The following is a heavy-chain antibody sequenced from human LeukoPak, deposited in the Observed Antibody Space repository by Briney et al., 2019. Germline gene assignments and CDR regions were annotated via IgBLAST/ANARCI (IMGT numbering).Heavy chain of an antibody. D-gene: IGHD6-19*01. CDR2: IYYSGST. Sequence: SETLSLTCTVSGGSISSGDYYWSWIRQPPGKGLEWIGYIYYSGSTYYNPSLKSRVTISVDTSKNQFSLKLSSVTAADTAVYYCANGQQWLAFDSWGQGTLVTVSS. CDR3: ANGQQWLAFDS. J-gene: IGHJ4*02. V-gene: IGHV4-30-4*01. CDR1: GGSISSGDYY.